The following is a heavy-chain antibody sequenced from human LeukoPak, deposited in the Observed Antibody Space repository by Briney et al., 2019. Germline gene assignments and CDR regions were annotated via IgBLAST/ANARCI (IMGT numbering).Heavy chain of an antibody. Sequence: ASVKVSCKASGGTLSSYAISWVRQAPGQGLEWMGWISAYNGNTNYAQKLQGRVTMTTDTSTGTAYMELKSLRSDDTAVYYCARTDFSSSWFFDYWGRGTLVTVSS. CDR1: GGTLSSYA. CDR3: ARTDFSSSWFFDY. J-gene: IGHJ4*02. V-gene: IGHV1-18*01. CDR2: ISAYNGNT. D-gene: IGHD6-13*01.